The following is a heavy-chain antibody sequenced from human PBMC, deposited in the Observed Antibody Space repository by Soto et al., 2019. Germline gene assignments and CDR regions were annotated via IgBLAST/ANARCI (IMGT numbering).Heavy chain of an antibody. Sequence: EVHLLESGGGLVQPGESLRLSYAASAFTFNNIPMGWVRQAPGKGLKYVSSINENGDSTFYADSVKGRFTISRDNSKSTLHLQMNSLRADDTAVYYCVKRNCGNCPWSSWGQGTLVTVSS. CDR1: AFTFNNIP. V-gene: IGHV3-23*01. D-gene: IGHD2-21*01. CDR2: INENGDST. J-gene: IGHJ4*02. CDR3: VKRNCGNCPWSS.